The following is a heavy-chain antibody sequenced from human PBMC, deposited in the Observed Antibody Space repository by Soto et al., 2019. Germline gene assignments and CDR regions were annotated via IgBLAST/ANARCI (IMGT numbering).Heavy chain of an antibody. D-gene: IGHD3-9*01. CDR3: ARESAGVLRYFDWLYRPPYYFDY. CDR1: GYTFTGYY. CDR2: INPNSGGT. Sequence: ASVKVSCKASGYTFTGYYMHWVRQAPGQGLEWMGWINPNSGGTNYAQKLQGWVTMTRGTSISTAYMELSRLRSDDTAVYYCARESAGVLRYFDWLYRPPYYFDYWGQGTLVTVSS. V-gene: IGHV1-2*04. J-gene: IGHJ4*02.